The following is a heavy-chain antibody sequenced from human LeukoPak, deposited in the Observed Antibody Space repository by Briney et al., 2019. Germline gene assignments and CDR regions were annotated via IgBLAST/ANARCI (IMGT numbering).Heavy chain of an antibody. CDR1: GGSISSYY. J-gene: IGHJ6*03. CDR3: ARSESYYYYYMDV. Sequence: SETLSLTCTVSGGSISSYYWSWIRQPPGKGLEWIGYIYYSGSTNYNPSLKSRVTISVDTSKNQLSLKLSSVTAADTAVYYCARSESYYYYYMDVWGKGTTVTISS. CDR2: IYYSGST. V-gene: IGHV4-59*01.